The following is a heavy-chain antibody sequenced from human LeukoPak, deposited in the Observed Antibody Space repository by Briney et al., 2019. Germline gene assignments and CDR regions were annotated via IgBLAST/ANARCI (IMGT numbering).Heavy chain of an antibody. CDR1: GYTFTAYY. V-gene: IGHV1-2*02. CDR3: VPSAASAAVYYFDY. CDR2: INPDGGGT. J-gene: IGHJ4*02. D-gene: IGHD6-13*01. Sequence: ASVTVSCKTSGYTFTAYYMHWVRQAPGQGLEWMGWINPDGGGTNYAEKFQGRVTMTRDTSVSTAYLELSRLRSDDTAVYYCVPSAASAAVYYFDYWGQGTLVSVSS.